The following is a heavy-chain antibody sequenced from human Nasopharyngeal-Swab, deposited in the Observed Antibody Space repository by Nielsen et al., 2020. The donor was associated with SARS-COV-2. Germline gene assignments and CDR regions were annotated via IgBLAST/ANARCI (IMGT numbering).Heavy chain of an antibody. CDR2: VYYSGST. Sequence: SETLSLTCTVSGCSISTYYWSWIRQPPGKGLEWIGYVYYSGSTNYNPSLKSRVTISVDTSKNQFSLKLNSVTAADTAVYYCAGGPGYSTVFQHWGQGTLVTVSS. D-gene: IGHD6-13*01. CDR3: AGGPGYSTVFQH. J-gene: IGHJ1*01. V-gene: IGHV4-59*01. CDR1: GCSISTYY.